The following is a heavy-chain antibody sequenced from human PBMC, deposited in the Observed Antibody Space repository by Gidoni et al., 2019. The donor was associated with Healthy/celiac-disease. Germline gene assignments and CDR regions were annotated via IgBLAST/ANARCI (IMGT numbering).Heavy chain of an antibody. CDR3: ARDRRIYSGSYSSSVWFDP. D-gene: IGHD1-26*01. J-gene: IGHJ5*02. Sequence: QVQLVQSGAEVKKPGASVKVACKASGYTFTSYGISWVRQAPGQGLEWMGWISAYNGNTNYAQKLQGRVTMTPDTSTSTAYMELRSLRSDDTAVYYCARDRRIYSGSYSSSVWFDPWGQGTLVTVSS. CDR2: ISAYNGNT. V-gene: IGHV1-18*01. CDR1: GYTFTSYG.